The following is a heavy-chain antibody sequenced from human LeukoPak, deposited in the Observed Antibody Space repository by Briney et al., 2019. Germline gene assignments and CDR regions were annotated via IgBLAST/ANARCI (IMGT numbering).Heavy chain of an antibody. V-gene: IGHV3-23*01. CDR2: ITGSGDTI. Sequence: GGSLRLSCAASGFSFSKFAMTWVRQAPGKGLEWVSGITGSGDTIYYADSVKGRFTISRDNSKNTLYLQMSSLTAADTAVYYCAKDRSIGTYYTFDHWGQGTLVTVSS. J-gene: IGHJ4*02. D-gene: IGHD1-26*01. CDR3: AKDRSIGTYYTFDH. CDR1: GFSFSKFA.